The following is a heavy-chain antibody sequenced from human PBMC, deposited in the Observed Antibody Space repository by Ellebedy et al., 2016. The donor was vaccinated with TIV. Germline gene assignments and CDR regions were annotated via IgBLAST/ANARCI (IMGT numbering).Heavy chain of an antibody. D-gene: IGHD5-12*01. J-gene: IGHJ5*02. V-gene: IGHV1-69*13. Sequence: AASVKVSCKASGGTFSSYAISWVRQAPGQGLEWMGGIIPIFGTANYAQKFQGRVTITADESTSTAYMELSSLRSEDTAVYYCARGEVATINDYNWFDPWGQGTLVTVSS. CDR1: GGTFSSYA. CDR3: ARGEVATINDYNWFDP. CDR2: IIPIFGTA.